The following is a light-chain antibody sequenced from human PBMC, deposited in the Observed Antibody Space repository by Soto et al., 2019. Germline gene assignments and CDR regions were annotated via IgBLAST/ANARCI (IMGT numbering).Light chain of an antibody. J-gene: IGKJ2*01. CDR2: GAS. CDR1: QSVFNNN. CDR3: QQYGGSPRT. Sequence: EIVLTQSPGTLSLSPGERATLSCRASQSVFNNNLAWYQQKPGQAPRLLMFGASSRATGIPDRFNGSGSGTDFTLTISRLEPEDFAIYHCQQYGGSPRTFGQGTKLEIK. V-gene: IGKV3-20*01.